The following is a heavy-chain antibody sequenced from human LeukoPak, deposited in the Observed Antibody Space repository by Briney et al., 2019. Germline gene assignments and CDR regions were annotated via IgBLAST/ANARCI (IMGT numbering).Heavy chain of an antibody. CDR1: GFAFSSYE. CDR2: ICSSGSTI. J-gene: IGHJ4*02. V-gene: IGHV3-48*03. CDR3: ARDTVGNSGWYYGIFDY. Sequence: GGSLRLSCAASGFAFSSYEMNWVRQAPGKGLEWVSYICSSGSTIYYAASVKGRFTISRDNAKNSLYLQMNSLRAEDTAVYYCARDTVGNSGWYYGIFDYWGQGTLVTVSS. D-gene: IGHD6-19*01.